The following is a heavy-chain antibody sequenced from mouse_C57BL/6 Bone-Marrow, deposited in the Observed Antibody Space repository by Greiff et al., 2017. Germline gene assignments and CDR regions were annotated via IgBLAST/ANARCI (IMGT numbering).Heavy chain of an antibody. CDR1: GYTFTSYG. CDR3: ASSRCGISRLVDY. D-gene: IGHD1-2*01. J-gene: IGHJ3*01. V-gene: IGHV1-81*01. CDR2: IYPRSGNI. Sequence: VQLQESGAELVRPGASVKLSCKASGYTFTSYGISWVKQRTGQGLEWIGEIYPRSGNIYYNEKFKGKATLTADKSNNTAYMELRSLTSEDSAVDCCASSRCGISRLVDYWGQGTLVTVSA.